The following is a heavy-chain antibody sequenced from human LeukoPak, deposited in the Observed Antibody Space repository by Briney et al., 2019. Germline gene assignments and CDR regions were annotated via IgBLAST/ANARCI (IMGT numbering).Heavy chain of an antibody. CDR1: GFTFSSYS. J-gene: IGHJ5*02. V-gene: IGHV3-21*01. CDR2: ISSSSSYI. Sequence: GGSLRLSCAASGFTFSSYSMNWFRQAPGKGLEWVSSISSSSSYIYYADSVKGRFTISRDNAKNSLYLQMNSLRAEDTAVYYCARGAIAAAGINWFDPWGQGTLVTVSS. CDR3: ARGAIAAAGINWFDP. D-gene: IGHD6-13*01.